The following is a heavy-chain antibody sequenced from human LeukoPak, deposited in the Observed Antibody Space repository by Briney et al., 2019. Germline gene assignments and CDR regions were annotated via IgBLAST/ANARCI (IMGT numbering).Heavy chain of an antibody. D-gene: IGHD3-22*01. CDR2: INTCNGNT. Sequence: ASVKVSCKASGYTLTDYAMHWVRQAPGQRLEWMGWINTCNGNTKYSQKFQGRVTITRDTSASTAYMELSSLRSEDTAVYYCARDDSYYYDSSGYRGAYNWFDPWGQGTLVTVSS. J-gene: IGHJ5*02. CDR3: ARDDSYYYDSSGYRGAYNWFDP. CDR1: GYTLTDYA. V-gene: IGHV1-3*04.